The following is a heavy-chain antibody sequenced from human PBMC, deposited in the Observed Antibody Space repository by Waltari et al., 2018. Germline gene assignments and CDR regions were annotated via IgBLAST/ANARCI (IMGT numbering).Heavy chain of an antibody. CDR1: GYSFTSYW. CDR3: APAHHSGSYFDGMDV. CDR2: LLPCDSDT. D-gene: IGHD1-26*01. V-gene: IGHV5-51*03. J-gene: IGHJ6*02. Sequence: EVQLVQSGAEVKKPGESLKISCKGSGYSFTSYWIGWMRQMPGKGLEWMGILLPCDSDTRYSPSFQGQVTISADKSISTAYLQWSSLKASDTAMYYCAPAHHSGSYFDGMDVWGQGTTVTVSS.